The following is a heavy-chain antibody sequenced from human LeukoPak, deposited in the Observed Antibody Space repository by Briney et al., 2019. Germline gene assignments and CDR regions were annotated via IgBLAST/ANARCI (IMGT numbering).Heavy chain of an antibody. CDR1: GFTFSDYY. V-gene: IGHV3-11*01. CDR2: MSGRGYPT. Sequence: GGSLRLSCLASGFTFSDYYMSWVRQAPGKGLEWISYMSGRGYPTYYAESVKGRFTISRDNAKNTLYLQMNSLRAEDTAVYYCAKSLVVIKVARFYGMDVWGQGTTVTVSS. J-gene: IGHJ6*02. CDR3: AKSLVVIKVARFYGMDV. D-gene: IGHD3-22*01.